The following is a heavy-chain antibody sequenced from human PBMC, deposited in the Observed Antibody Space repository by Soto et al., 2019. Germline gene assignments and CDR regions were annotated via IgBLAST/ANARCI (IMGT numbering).Heavy chain of an antibody. Sequence: EVQLLESGGGLVQPGGSLRLSCAASGFTFSNYAMSWVRQAPGKGLEWVSTISGRGGGAFYADSVKGRFTISRDNSKKMVYLQMNSLRAEDTAVYYCAKERPDYGHYIYWGQGTLVTVSS. CDR1: GFTFSNYA. CDR2: ISGRGGGA. V-gene: IGHV3-23*01. J-gene: IGHJ4*02. CDR3: AKERPDYGHYIY. D-gene: IGHD4-17*01.